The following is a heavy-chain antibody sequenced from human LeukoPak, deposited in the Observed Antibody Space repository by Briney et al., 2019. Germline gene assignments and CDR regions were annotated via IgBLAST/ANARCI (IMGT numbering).Heavy chain of an antibody. J-gene: IGHJ4*02. CDR3: ARARAGTASDFDY. CDR2: IFSGDNP. CDR1: GFTVSSNH. V-gene: IGHV3-53*01. Sequence: GGSLRLSCAASGFTVSSNHMSWVRQAPGKGLEWVSVIFSGDNPDYADSVKGRFTISRDNSKNTLYLQMNSLRAEDAAVYYCARARAGTASDFDYWGQGTLVTVSS. D-gene: IGHD1-7*01.